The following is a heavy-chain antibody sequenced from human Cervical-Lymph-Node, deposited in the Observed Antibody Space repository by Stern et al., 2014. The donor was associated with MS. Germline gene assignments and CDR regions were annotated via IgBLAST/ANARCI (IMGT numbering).Heavy chain of an antibody. V-gene: IGHV3-15*01. CDR3: TSQNYSGYDYAFDY. J-gene: IGHJ4*02. CDR2: IQSKTDGGTT. CDR1: GFTFSNAW. Sequence: EVQLEESGGGLVKPGGSLRLSCAASGFTFSNAWMSWVRQAPGKGLEWVGRIQSKTDGGTTDYAAPVKGRFTISRDDSKNTLYLQMNSLKTEDTAVYYCTSQNYSGYDYAFDYWGQGTLVTVSS. D-gene: IGHD5-12*01.